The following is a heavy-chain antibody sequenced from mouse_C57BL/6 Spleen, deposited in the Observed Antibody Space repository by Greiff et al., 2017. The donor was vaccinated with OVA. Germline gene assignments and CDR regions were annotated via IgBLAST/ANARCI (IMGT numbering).Heavy chain of an antibody. CDR2: IYPSDSET. Sequence: VQLQQPGAELVRPGSSVKLSCKASGYTFTSYWMDWVKQRPGQGLEWIGNIYPSDSETHYNQKFKDKATLTVDKSSSTAYMQLSSLTSEDSAVYYCARRSRLDYAMDYWGQGTSVTVSS. CDR3: ARRSRLDYAMDY. CDR1: GYTFTSYW. V-gene: IGHV1-61*01. J-gene: IGHJ4*01.